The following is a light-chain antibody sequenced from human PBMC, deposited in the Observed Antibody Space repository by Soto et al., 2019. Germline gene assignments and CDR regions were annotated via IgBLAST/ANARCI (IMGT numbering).Light chain of an antibody. CDR2: GAS. CDR3: QHLDT. V-gene: IGKV3-20*01. CDR1: QSVTRDY. Sequence: MVLTQSPGTLSLSPGERAILSCRASQSVTRDYLAWYQHKPGQAPRLLIYGASSRATGIPDSFSGSGSGTAFTLTISRLEPEDFSVYYCQHLDTFGQGTKLEIK. J-gene: IGKJ2*01.